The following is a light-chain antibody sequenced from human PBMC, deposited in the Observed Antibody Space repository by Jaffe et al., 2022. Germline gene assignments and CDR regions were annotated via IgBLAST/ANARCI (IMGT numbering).Light chain of an antibody. Sequence: DIVMTQSPDSLAVSLGERATLNCKSSQSVSSSSNNKTFLAWYQHKPGQPPKLLIYWASTRESGVPDRFSGSGSGTDFTLTISSLQAEDVAVYYCQQYYSSPPTFGQGTKVEIK. CDR2: WAS. CDR3: QQYYSSPPT. J-gene: IGKJ1*01. CDR1: QSVSSSSNNKTF. V-gene: IGKV4-1*01.